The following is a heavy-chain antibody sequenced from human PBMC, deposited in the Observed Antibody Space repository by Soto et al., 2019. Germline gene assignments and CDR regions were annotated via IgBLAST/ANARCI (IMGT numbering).Heavy chain of an antibody. CDR3: AKTLDYYDSSGPIYYFDY. Sequence: GGSLRLSCAASGFTFSSYGMHWVRQAPGKGLEWVAVISYDGSNKYYADSVKGRFTISRDNSKNTLYLQMNSLRAEDTAVYYCAKTLDYYDSSGPIYYFDYWGQGTLVTVSS. D-gene: IGHD3-22*01. V-gene: IGHV3-30*18. CDR1: GFTFSSYG. CDR2: ISYDGSNK. J-gene: IGHJ4*02.